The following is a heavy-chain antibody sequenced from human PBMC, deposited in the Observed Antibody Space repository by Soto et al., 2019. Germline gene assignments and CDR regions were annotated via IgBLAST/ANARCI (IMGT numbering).Heavy chain of an antibody. J-gene: IGHJ5*02. CDR2: IYYSGST. CDR1: GGSISSGGYY. Sequence: QVQLQESGPGLVKPSQTLSLTCTVSGGSISSGGYYWSWIRQHPGKGLEWIGYIYYSGSTYYNPSLKSRVTISGGPSKDQVSLKLSSVTAADTAVYYFASLHRANWFDPWGQGTLVTVSS. V-gene: IGHV4-31*03. CDR3: ASLHRANWFDP.